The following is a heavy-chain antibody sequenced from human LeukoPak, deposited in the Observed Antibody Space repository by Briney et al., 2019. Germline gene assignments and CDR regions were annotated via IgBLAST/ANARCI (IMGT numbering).Heavy chain of an antibody. CDR3: AGRNKGSPSHTIQLWLSPGNEAFDI. V-gene: IGHV4-39*07. CDR2: IYYSGST. J-gene: IGHJ3*02. D-gene: IGHD5-18*01. Sequence: SETLSLTCTVSGGSISSSSYYWGWIRQPPGKGLEWIGSIYYSGSTYYNPSLKSRVTISVDTSKNQFSLKLSSVTAADTAVYYCAGRNKGSPSHTIQLWLSPGNEAFDIWGQGTMVTVSS. CDR1: GGSISSSSYY.